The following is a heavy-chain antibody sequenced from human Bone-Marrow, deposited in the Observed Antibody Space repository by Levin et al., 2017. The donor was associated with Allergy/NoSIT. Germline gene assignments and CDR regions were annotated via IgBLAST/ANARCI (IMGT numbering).Heavy chain of an antibody. CDR3: ARAGCYYDSSGYKWDDRFDY. CDR1: GFTFSSYS. V-gene: IGHV3-48*01. Sequence: PGESLKISCAASGFTFSSYSMNWVRQAPGKGLEWVSYISSSSSTIYYADSVKGRFTISRDNAKNSLYLQMNSLRAEDTAVYYCARAGCYYDSSGYKWDDRFDYWGQGTLVTVSS. J-gene: IGHJ4*02. D-gene: IGHD3-22*01. CDR2: ISSSSSTI.